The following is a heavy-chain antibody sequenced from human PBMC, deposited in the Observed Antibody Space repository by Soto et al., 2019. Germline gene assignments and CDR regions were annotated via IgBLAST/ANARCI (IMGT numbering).Heavy chain of an antibody. V-gene: IGHV4-34*01. Sequence: ASETLSLTCAVYGVSFSGYYWSWIRQPPGKGLEWIGEINHSGSTNYNPSLKSRVTISVDTSKNQFSLKLSSVTAADTAVYYCASWGRYYYYGMDVWGQGTTVTVSS. CDR2: INHSGST. J-gene: IGHJ6*02. CDR1: GVSFSGYY. CDR3: ASWGRYYYYGMDV. D-gene: IGHD3-16*01.